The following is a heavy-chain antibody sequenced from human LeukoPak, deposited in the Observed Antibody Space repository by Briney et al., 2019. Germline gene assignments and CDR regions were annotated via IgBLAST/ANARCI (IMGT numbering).Heavy chain of an antibody. J-gene: IGHJ3*02. CDR2: IKEDGSEK. CDR3: ATLNYYHGRGPSAFDI. V-gene: IGHV3-7*01. Sequence: QTGGSLRPSCAASGFTFSRLWMSWVRQAPGKGLEWVAHIKEDGSEKYYVGSTKGRFTISRDNAKDSLYLQMNSLRAEDTAVYYCATLNYYHGRGPSAFDIWARGQWSPSLQ. D-gene: IGHD3-22*01. CDR1: GFTFSRLW.